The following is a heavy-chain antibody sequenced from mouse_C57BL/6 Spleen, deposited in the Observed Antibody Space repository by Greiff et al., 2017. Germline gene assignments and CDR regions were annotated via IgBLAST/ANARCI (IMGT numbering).Heavy chain of an antibody. D-gene: IGHD1-1*01. V-gene: IGHV1-9*01. CDR2: FLPGSGST. CDR1: GYTFTGYW. J-gene: IGHJ4*01. CDR3: ARFITAVVAPRDY. Sequence: VQLQQSGAELMKPGASVKLSCKASGYTFTGYWIAWVKQRPGHGLEWIGEFLPGSGSTNYNEKFKGKATFTADTSSNTAYMQLSSLTTEDSAIYYCARFITAVVAPRDYWGHGTSVTVAS.